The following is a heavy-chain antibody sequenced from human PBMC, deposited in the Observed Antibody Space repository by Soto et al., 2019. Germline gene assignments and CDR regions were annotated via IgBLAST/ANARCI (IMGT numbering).Heavy chain of an antibody. J-gene: IGHJ5*02. CDR2: ISSGSNYI. CDR1: GFTFSTYT. V-gene: IGHV3-21*01. CDR3: ARDYGKLNP. Sequence: EVQLVESGGGLVKPGGSLRLSCAASGFTFSTYTMNWVRQPPGKGLEWVSSISSGSNYIYYADSVKGRFTISRDNDKNSLYLQMNSLRAEDTAVYYCARDYGKLNPWGQGTLVTVSS. D-gene: IGHD2-15*01.